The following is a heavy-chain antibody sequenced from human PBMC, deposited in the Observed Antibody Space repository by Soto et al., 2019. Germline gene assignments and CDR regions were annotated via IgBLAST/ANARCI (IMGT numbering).Heavy chain of an antibody. CDR2: ISGSGGST. J-gene: IGHJ4*02. Sequence: EVQLLESGGGLVQPGGSLRLSCAASGFSFSSYAMSWVRQAPGKGLEWVSAISGSGGSTYYADSVKGRFTISRDNSKNTLYLQMNSLRAEDTAVYYCAKVRYDCSGFFPFDYWGQGTLVTVSS. CDR1: GFSFSSYA. CDR3: AKVRYDCSGFFPFDY. D-gene: IGHD3-22*01. V-gene: IGHV3-23*01.